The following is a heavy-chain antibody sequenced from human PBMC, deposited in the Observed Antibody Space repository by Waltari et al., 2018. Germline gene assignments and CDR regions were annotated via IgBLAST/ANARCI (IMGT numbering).Heavy chain of an antibody. D-gene: IGHD3-3*01. Sequence: QVQLQQWGAGLLKPSETLSLTCAAYGGSFSAHYWGWIRPTPGKGLEWIGELKQSEGSKYNPTLKSRVTRSLDTSKNYFYLNLRSVTAADTAVYFCARGLDLTYPDALDVWGQGTTVTVSS. V-gene: IGHV4-34*01. J-gene: IGHJ3*01. CDR2: LKQSEGS. CDR1: GGSFSAHY. CDR3: ARGLDLTYPDALDV.